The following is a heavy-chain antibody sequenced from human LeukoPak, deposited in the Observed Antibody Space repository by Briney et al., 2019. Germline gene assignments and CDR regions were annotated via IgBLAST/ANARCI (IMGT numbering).Heavy chain of an antibody. CDR1: GGSLSGHF. V-gene: IGHV4-4*08. CDR3: ARDPGDTDWYNFDF. J-gene: IGHJ4*02. D-gene: IGHD3-9*01. Sequence: SETLSLNCTVSGGSLSGHFWSWFRRPPGKGLENIWYIHPSGITNDNPPYNNRLPVSLESSNNQFSLSCSSVTASDTAVYYCARDPGDTDWYNFDFWGQGILVSVSS. CDR2: IHPSGIT.